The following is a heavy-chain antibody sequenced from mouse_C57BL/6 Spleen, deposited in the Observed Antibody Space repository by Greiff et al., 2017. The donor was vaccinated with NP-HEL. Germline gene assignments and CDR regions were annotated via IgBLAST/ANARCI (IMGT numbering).Heavy chain of an antibody. CDR3: ARSLYGSSSLAY. J-gene: IGHJ3*01. CDR2: IYPGSGST. V-gene: IGHV1-55*01. Sequence: QVQLQQSGAELVKPGASVKMSCKASGYTFTSYWITWVKQRPGQGLEWIGDIYPGSGSTNYNEKFKSKATLTVDTSSRTAYMQLSSLTSAASAVYYCARSLYGSSSLAYWGQGTLVTVSA. D-gene: IGHD1-1*01. CDR1: GYTFTSYW.